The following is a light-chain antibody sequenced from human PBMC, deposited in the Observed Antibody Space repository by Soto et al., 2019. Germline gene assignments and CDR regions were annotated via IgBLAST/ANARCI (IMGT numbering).Light chain of an antibody. CDR2: DTS. CDR1: QSVRSSY. J-gene: IGKJ3*01. V-gene: IGKV3-20*01. Sequence: EIVLTQSPGTLSLSPGERLTLSCRASQSVRSSYLAWYQQKPGQAPRLLMYDTSSRATGIPDRFSGSGSGTDFTLTISRLEPEDFAVYYCQQYGSSPLTFGPGTKVDIK. CDR3: QQYGSSPLT.